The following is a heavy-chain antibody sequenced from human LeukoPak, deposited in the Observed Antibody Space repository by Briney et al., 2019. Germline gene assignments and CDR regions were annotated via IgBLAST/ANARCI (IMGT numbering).Heavy chain of an antibody. Sequence: GGSLRLSFAASGFIVSSNYMTWVRQAPGKGLEWVSIIYSGGTTYYADSVKGRFTISRDNSKNTLYLQMNSLRAEDTAVYYCAKGLYSSSWYYFDYWGQGTLVTVSS. CDR1: GFIVSSNY. D-gene: IGHD6-13*01. J-gene: IGHJ4*02. CDR3: AKGLYSSSWYYFDY. V-gene: IGHV3-66*02. CDR2: IYSGGTT.